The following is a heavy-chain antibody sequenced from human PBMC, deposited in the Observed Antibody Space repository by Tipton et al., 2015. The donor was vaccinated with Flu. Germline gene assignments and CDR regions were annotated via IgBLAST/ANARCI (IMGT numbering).Heavy chain of an antibody. V-gene: IGHV3-7*03. J-gene: IGHJ6*04. CDR2: IKQDGSEK. CDR3: ARDWAYYYGSGRAMDV. D-gene: IGHD3-10*01. CDR1: GFTFGSYW. Sequence: SLRLSCAASGFTFGSYWMSWVRQAPGKGLEWVANIKQDGSEKYYVDSVKGRFTISRDNAKNSLYLQMNSLRAEDTAVYYCARDWAYYYGSGRAMDVWGKGTTVTVSS.